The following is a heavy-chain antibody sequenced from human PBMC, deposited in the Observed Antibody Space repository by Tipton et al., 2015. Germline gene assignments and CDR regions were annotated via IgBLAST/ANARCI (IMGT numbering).Heavy chain of an antibody. V-gene: IGHV4-38-2*02. D-gene: IGHD5-24*01. CDR1: AYSISTDYY. CDR2: ISHSGST. Sequence: TLSLTCAVSAYSISTDYYWVWIRQPPGKGLEWIGTISHSGSTYYNPSLKSRVTISTDTSKNQFSLKLSSVTAADTAVYYCARDLEHGMDVWGQGTTVTVSS. CDR3: ARDLEHGMDV. J-gene: IGHJ6*02.